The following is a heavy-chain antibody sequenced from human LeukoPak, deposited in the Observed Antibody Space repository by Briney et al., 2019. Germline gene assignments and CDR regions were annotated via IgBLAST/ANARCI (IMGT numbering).Heavy chain of an antibody. J-gene: IGHJ4*02. D-gene: IGHD1-1*01. CDR1: GGTFSSYA. V-gene: IGHV1-69*04. Sequence: GASVKVSCKASGGTFSSYAISWVRQAPGQGLEWMGRIIPILGIANYAQKFQGRVTITADKSTSTAYMELSSLRSEDTAVYYCASRYNWNLGGIDYWGQGILVTVSS. CDR3: ASRYNWNLGGIDY. CDR2: IIPILGIA.